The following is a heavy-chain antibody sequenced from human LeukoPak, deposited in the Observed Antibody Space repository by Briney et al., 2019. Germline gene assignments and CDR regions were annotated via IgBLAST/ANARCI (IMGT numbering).Heavy chain of an antibody. CDR2: IFYTGNA. CDR3: ARKTYCSGGRCYGENWFDP. D-gene: IGHD2-15*01. Sequence: SETLSLTCTVTRGSISGYHWNWIRLSPGKGLEWIANIFYTGNADYNPSLESRVTISVDTSKNEIYLTLSSVTAADTAIYYCARKTYCSGGRCYGENWFDPWGQGTLVTVSS. CDR1: RGSISGYH. V-gene: IGHV4-59*08. J-gene: IGHJ5*02.